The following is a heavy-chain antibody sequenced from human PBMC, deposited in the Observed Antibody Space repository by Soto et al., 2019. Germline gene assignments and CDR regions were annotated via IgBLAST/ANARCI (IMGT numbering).Heavy chain of an antibody. V-gene: IGHV3-23*01. Sequence: EVQLLESGAGLIQPGGSLRLSCTASGFTFSSYAMRWVRQAPVKGLEWVSAISGSGGSTYYADSVKGRVTISRDNSKNTLSLHMNRLRAGDTAVYYCARAGSGRSYDYWGQGTLVTVSS. D-gene: IGHD1-26*01. CDR1: GFTFSSYA. CDR3: ARAGSGRSYDY. CDR2: ISGSGGST. J-gene: IGHJ4*02.